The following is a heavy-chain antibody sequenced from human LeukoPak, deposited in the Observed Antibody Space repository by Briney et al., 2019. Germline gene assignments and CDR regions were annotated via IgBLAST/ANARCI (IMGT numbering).Heavy chain of an antibody. CDR2: IYYSGRT. CDR1: GGSISSYY. CDR3: AGGGRDGYTLYPFDY. Sequence: PSETLSLTCTVSGGSISSYYWSWIRQPPGKGLEWIGYIYYSGRTNYNPSLKSRVTISVDTSKNQLSLKPSSVTAADTAVHYCAGGGRDGYTLYPFDYWGQGTLVTVSS. D-gene: IGHD5-24*01. V-gene: IGHV4-59*08. J-gene: IGHJ4*02.